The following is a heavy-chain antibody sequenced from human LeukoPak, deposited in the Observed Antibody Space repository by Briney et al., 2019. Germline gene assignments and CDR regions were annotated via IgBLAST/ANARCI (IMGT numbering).Heavy chain of an antibody. V-gene: IGHV3-33*01. D-gene: IGHD1-14*01. CDR3: TRYNNDHFDY. CDR1: GFTFGGHG. CDR2: IAYDGSRA. Sequence: QSGGSLRLSCAGSGFTFGGHGMHWFRQTPGKGLEWVAVIAYDGSRAFYADSVKGRFTISRDNSKNTMSVQMDDLRAEDTAVYYCTRYNNDHFDYWGQGTLVTVSS. J-gene: IGHJ4*02.